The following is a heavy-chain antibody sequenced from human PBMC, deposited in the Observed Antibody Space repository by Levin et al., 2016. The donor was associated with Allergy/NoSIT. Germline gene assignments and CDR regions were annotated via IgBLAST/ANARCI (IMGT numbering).Heavy chain of an antibody. J-gene: IGHJ6*02. D-gene: IGHD2-2*01. CDR2: IYYSGST. V-gene: IGHV4-59*01. Sequence: WIRQPPGKGLEWIGYIYYSGSTNYNPSLKSRVTISVDTSKNQFSLKLSSVTAADTAVYYCARGPDIVVVPAASITEYYYYGMDVWGQGTTVTVSS. CDR3: ARGPDIVVVPAASITEYYYYGMDV.